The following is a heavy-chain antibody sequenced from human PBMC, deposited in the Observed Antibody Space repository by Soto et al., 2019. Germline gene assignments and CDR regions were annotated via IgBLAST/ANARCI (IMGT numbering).Heavy chain of an antibody. CDR3: ARGAEMSTLTKWFDP. Sequence: PGESLKISCAASGFTFSDYYMGWIRQAPGKGLEWLAYISRDGNAIFYADSVNGRSTISRDNAKNSLFLQMDDLRAEDTGMFFCARGAEMSTLTKWFDPWRQGTLVTVSS. CDR1: GFTFSDYY. CDR2: ISRDGNAI. D-gene: IGHD1-1*01. J-gene: IGHJ5*02. V-gene: IGHV3-11*01.